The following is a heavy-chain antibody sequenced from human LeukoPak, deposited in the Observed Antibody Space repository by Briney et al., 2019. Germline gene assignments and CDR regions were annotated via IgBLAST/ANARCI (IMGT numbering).Heavy chain of an antibody. D-gene: IGHD1-26*01. Sequence: ASVKVSCKASGYTFTSYAMHWVRQAPGQRLEWMGWINAGNGNTKYSQKFQGRVTITRDTSASTAYMELSSLRSEDTAVYYCATVTSWELENWFDPWGQGTLVTVSS. CDR2: INAGNGNT. CDR1: GYTFTSYA. V-gene: IGHV1-3*01. CDR3: ATVTSWELENWFDP. J-gene: IGHJ5*02.